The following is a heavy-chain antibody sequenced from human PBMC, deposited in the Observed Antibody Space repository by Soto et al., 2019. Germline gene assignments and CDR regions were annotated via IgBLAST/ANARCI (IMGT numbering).Heavy chain of an antibody. CDR1: GFTFSSYS. V-gene: IGHV3-48*01. J-gene: IGHJ6*03. Sequence: PGGSLRLSCAASGFTFSSYSMNWVRQAPGKGLEWVSYISSSSSTIYYADSVKGRFTISRDNAKNSLYLQMNSLRAEDTAVYYCARVLIEGENHYCSGGSCIGVPPSGYMDVWGKGTTVTVSS. CDR2: ISSSSSTI. D-gene: IGHD2-15*01. CDR3: ARVLIEGENHYCSGGSCIGVPPSGYMDV.